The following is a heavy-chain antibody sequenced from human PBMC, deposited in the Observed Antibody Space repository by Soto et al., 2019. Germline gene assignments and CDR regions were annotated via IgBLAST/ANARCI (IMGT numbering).Heavy chain of an antibody. V-gene: IGHV3-48*01. CDR1: GLTFTRYG. D-gene: IGHD2-2*01. Sequence: PGGSLRLSCAASGLTFTRYGMNWARQAPGMGLEWVAHIDSGAGTISYADSVRGRFTISRDNAKNSLFLQMNSLRVEDKAIYYCATDPDGEYDLDYWGQAILVTVSS. CDR2: IDSGAGTI. CDR3: ATDPDGEYDLDY. J-gene: IGHJ4*02.